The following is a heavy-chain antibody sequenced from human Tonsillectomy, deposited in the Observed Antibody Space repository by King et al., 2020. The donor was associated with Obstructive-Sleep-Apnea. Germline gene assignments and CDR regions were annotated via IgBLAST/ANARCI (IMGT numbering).Heavy chain of an antibody. Sequence: QLQESGPRLVKPSEILSLTCTVSGGSISTTTYAWGWIRQPPGKGREWIGSIYYNGNTYYNPSLKSRITISVDTSRTQFSLKLTSVTAADTAVYYCARGDYNYFDYWGQGTLVTVSS. CDR2: IYYNGNT. CDR1: GGSISTTTYA. J-gene: IGHJ4*02. D-gene: IGHD4-17*01. V-gene: IGHV4-39*07. CDR3: ARGDYNYFDY.